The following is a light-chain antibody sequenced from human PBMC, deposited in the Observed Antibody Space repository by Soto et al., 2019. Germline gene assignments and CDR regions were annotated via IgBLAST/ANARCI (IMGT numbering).Light chain of an antibody. J-gene: IGKJ1*01. V-gene: IGKV1-27*01. Sequence: DIQMTQSPSSLSASVGDRVTITCRASQGIRNYLAWYQQKPGKVPKVLIYAVSTLHSGVPSRFSGSGSGTDITLTISSLQPEDVGTYYCQKYDTAPWTFGQGTKVEIK. CDR2: AVS. CDR1: QGIRNY. CDR3: QKYDTAPWT.